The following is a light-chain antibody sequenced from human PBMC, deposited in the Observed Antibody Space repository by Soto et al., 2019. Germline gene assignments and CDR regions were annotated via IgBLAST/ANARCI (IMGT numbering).Light chain of an antibody. CDR1: SSDVGGYNY. J-gene: IGLJ1*01. V-gene: IGLV2-8*01. CDR2: EVN. CDR3: TSYAGGNNV. Sequence: QSALTPPPSASGSPGQSVTISCTGTSSDVGGYNYVSWYQQYPGKVPKLMVYEVNKRPSGVPDRFSGSKSGNTASLTVSGLQADDEADYYCTSYAGGNNVFGTGTKVTVL.